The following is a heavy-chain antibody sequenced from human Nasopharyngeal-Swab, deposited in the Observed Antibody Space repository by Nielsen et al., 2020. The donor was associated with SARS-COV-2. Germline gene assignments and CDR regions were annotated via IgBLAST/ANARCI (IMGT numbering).Heavy chain of an antibody. Sequence: GGVAPGKRHGYVSAISSNGGSTYYADSVKGRFTISRDNSKNTLYLQMSSLRAEDTAVYYCVKVPYGSGSYPSYYFDYWGQGTLVTVSS. CDR2: ISSNGGST. V-gene: IGHV3-64D*06. J-gene: IGHJ4*02. D-gene: IGHD3-10*01. CDR3: VKVPYGSGSYPSYYFDY.